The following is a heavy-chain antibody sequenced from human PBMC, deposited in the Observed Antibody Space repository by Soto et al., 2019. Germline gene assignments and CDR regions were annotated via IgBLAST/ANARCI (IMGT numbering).Heavy chain of an antibody. V-gene: IGHV3-23*01. CDR3: SKDGSYSGYDFRTGVDY. Sequence: GGSLRLSCAASGFTFKSHAINWVRQAPGKGLEWVSGISGIGNSTYYADSVKGRFTISRDNSENTLYLQMNSLRAEDTDVYYCSKDGSYSGYDFRTGVDYWGQGTLVTVSS. D-gene: IGHD5-12*01. CDR1: GFTFKSHA. CDR2: ISGIGNST. J-gene: IGHJ4*02.